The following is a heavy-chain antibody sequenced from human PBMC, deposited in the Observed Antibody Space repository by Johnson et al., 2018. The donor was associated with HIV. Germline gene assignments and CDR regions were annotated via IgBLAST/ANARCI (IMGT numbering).Heavy chain of an antibody. Sequence: VQLVESGGGLVQPGGSLRLSCAASGFTFSSYAMSWVRQAPGKGLEWVSAISGSGGSTYYADSVKGRFTISRDNSKNTLYLQMNSLRAEDTAVYYCARDQRGDIIPTTYDAFDIWGQGTMVTVSS. V-gene: IGHV3-23*04. J-gene: IGHJ3*02. D-gene: IGHD5-12*01. CDR1: GFTFSSYA. CDR3: ARDQRGDIIPTTYDAFDI. CDR2: ISGSGGST.